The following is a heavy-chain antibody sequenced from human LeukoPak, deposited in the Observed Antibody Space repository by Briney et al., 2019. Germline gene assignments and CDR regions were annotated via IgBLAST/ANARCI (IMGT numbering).Heavy chain of an antibody. CDR1: GLSVTNNY. V-gene: IGHV3-53*01. Sequence: GSLRLSCAVSGLSVTNNYMSWVRQAPGKGLEWVSVFYVGGATYYAASVKGRFTISRDNSENTLYLQMKSLRAEDTAVYYCARGDGYNFFDYWGQGILVTVSS. CDR3: ARGDGYNFFDY. CDR2: FYVGGAT. J-gene: IGHJ4*02. D-gene: IGHD5-24*01.